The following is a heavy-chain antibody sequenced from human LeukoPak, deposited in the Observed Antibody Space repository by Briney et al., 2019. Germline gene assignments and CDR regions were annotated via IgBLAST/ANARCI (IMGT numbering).Heavy chain of an antibody. CDR2: INHSGST. D-gene: IGHD3-9*01. V-gene: IGHV4-34*01. CDR1: GGSFSGYY. CDR3: ARGQTYCDILTGYYTNPDFDY. J-gene: IGHJ4*02. Sequence: PSETLSLTCAVYGGSFSGYYWSWIRQPPGKGLEWIGEINHSGSTNYNPSLKSRVTISVDTSKNQFSLKLSSVTAADTAVYYCARGQTYCDILTGYYTNPDFDYWGQGTLVTVSS.